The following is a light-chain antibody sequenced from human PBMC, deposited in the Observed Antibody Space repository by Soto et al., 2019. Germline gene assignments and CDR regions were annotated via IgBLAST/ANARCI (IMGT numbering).Light chain of an antibody. CDR3: RQYDSEST. CDR2: DAS. J-gene: IGKJ1*01. CDR1: QSVSSY. Sequence: EIVLTQSPATLSLSPGERATLSCRASQSVSSYLAWYQQKPGQAPRLLIYDASNRATGIPARFSGSGSGTDFTLTITSLEPEDFAVYYCRQYDSESTFGQGTKVDIK. V-gene: IGKV3-11*01.